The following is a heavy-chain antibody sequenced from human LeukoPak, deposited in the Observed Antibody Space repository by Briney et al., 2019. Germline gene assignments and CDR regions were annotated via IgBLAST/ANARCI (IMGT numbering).Heavy chain of an antibody. CDR2: IYYSGST. J-gene: IGHJ4*02. CDR1: GGSISSYY. V-gene: IGHV4-59*12. D-gene: IGHD3-10*01. Sequence: SETLSLTCTVSGGSISSYYWSWIRQPPGKGLEWIGYIYYSGSTNYNPSLKSRVTISVDTSKNQFSLKLSSVTAADTAVYYCARGPPLLWFGELLRWYYFDYWGQGTLVTVSS. CDR3: ARGPPLLWFGELLRWYYFDY.